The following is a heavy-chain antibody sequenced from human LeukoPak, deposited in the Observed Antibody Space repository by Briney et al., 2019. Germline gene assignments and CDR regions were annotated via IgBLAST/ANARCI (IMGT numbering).Heavy chain of an antibody. V-gene: IGHV3-33*01. CDR2: IRYDGSNK. J-gene: IGHJ4*02. D-gene: IGHD6-19*01. CDR3: ARWTGYSNGWLDY. Sequence: PGGSLRLSCAASGFTFSGHGTHWVRQAPGKGLEWVTRIRYDGSNKYYADSVKGRFTISRDNSKNTLYLQMDSLRAEDTAVYYCARWTGYSNGWLDYWGQGILVTVSS. CDR1: GFTFSGHG.